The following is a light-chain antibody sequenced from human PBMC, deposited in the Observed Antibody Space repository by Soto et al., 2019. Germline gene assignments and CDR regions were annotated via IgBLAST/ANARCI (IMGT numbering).Light chain of an antibody. V-gene: IGLV1-47*01. J-gene: IGLJ2*01. CDR2: RND. CDR3: CSYVGSSSVV. CDR1: SSNIGTNY. Sequence: QSVLTQPPSASATPGQRVTISCSGSSSNIGTNYVYWYQHLPGTAPKLLIYRNDQRPSGVPDRFSGSMSGTAASLTISGLQAEDEADYYCCSYVGSSSVVFGGGTKLTVL.